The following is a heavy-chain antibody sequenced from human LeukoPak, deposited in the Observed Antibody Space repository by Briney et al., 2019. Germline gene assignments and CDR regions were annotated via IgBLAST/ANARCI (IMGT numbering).Heavy chain of an antibody. D-gene: IGHD6-13*01. J-gene: IGHJ4*02. V-gene: IGHV3-21*01. Sequence: GGSLRLSCAASGFTFSSYSMNWVRQAPGKGLEWVSSISSSSSYIYYADSVKGRFTISRDNAKNSLYLQMNSLRAEDTAVYYCARAAAALGSHFDYWGQGTLVTVSS. CDR2: ISSSSSYI. CDR3: ARAAAALGSHFDY. CDR1: GFTFSSYS.